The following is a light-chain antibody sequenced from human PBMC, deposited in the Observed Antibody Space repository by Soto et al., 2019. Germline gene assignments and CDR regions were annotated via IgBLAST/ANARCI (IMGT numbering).Light chain of an antibody. V-gene: IGKV3-20*01. CDR2: VAS. CDR3: QQYGRSAGT. J-gene: IGKJ1*01. CDR1: QSVSSSY. Sequence: EIVLTQSPGTLSLSPGERATLSCRASQSVSSSYLAWYQQKPGQAPRLLIYVASSRASGFTDRFSGSGSGTDFTLTFSRLEPEDFAVYYCQQYGRSAGTFGPGTKVEI.